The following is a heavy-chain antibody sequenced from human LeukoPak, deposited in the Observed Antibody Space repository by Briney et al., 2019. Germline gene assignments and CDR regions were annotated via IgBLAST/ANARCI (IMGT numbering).Heavy chain of an antibody. D-gene: IGHD3-3*01. CDR2: ISISSSYI. CDR1: GFTFSSYS. Sequence: GGSLKLSCAASGFTFSSYSMNWVRQAPGKGLEWVSSISISSSYIYYADSVKGRFTISRDNAKNSLYLQMNSLRAEDTAVYYCARDARFLEWLSSAEYFQHWGQGTLVTVSS. J-gene: IGHJ1*01. V-gene: IGHV3-21*01. CDR3: ARDARFLEWLSSAEYFQH.